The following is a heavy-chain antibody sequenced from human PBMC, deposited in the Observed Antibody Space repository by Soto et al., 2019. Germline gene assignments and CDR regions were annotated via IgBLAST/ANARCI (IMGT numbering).Heavy chain of an antibody. V-gene: IGHV3-23*01. CDR1: GFTFSSYA. D-gene: IGHD4-17*01. Sequence: GGSLRLSCAASGFTFSSYAMSWVRQAPGKGLEWVSAISGSGGSTYYADSVKGRFTISRDNSKNTLYLQMNSLRAEDTAVYYCAKDVGFDYGDYVRVGYFDYWGQGTLVTVSS. CDR2: ISGSGGST. CDR3: AKDVGFDYGDYVRVGYFDY. J-gene: IGHJ4*02.